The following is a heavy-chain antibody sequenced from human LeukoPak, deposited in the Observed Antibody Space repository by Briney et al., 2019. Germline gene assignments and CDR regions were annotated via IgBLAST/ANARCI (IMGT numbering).Heavy chain of an antibody. CDR2: ISANGDSK. D-gene: IGHD5-18*01. CDR1: GFTFSSYA. V-gene: IGHV3-23*01. Sequence: GGSLRLSCAASGFTFSSYAMSWVRQAPGRGLEWVSAISANGDSKYYADSVKGRFIISRDNSKNTLSLQMNSLRAEDTAVYHCAKDGYAYYFHYWGQGSLVTVSS. CDR3: AKDGYAYYFHY. J-gene: IGHJ4*02.